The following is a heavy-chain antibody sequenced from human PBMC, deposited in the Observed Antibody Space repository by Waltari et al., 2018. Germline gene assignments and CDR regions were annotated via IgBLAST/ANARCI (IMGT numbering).Heavy chain of an antibody. CDR1: GFTFSSYD. V-gene: IGHV3-23*04. D-gene: IGHD1-7*01. J-gene: IGHJ4*02. CDR2: ISGSGGST. Sequence: EVQLVESGGGLVQPGGSLRLSCAACGFTFSSYDMHWVRQATGKGLEWVSAISGSGGSTYYADSVKGRFTISRDNSKNTLYLQMNSLRAEDTAVYYCAKLNSLELELGAYWGQGTLVTVSS. CDR3: AKLNSLELELGAY.